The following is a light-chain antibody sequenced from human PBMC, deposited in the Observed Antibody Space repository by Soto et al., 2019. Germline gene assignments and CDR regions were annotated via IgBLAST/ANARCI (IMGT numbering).Light chain of an antibody. CDR3: VSYTSSSTYVV. J-gene: IGLJ2*01. CDR2: EVR. Sequence: QSALTQPASVSGSPRQSITISCTGISSDVGGYDYVSWYQQHPGKVPKLMIYEVRNQPSGVSYRFSGSKSGNTASLTISGLQAEDEADYYCVSYTSSSTYVVFGGGTKLTVL. V-gene: IGLV2-14*01. CDR1: SSDVGGYDY.